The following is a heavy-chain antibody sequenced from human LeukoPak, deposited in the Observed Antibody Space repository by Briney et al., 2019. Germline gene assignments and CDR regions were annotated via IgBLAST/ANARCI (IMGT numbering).Heavy chain of an antibody. CDR1: GDSISSGIYY. J-gene: IGHJ4*02. V-gene: IGHV4-61*02. CDR3: ARDIYGSSWYGLFDY. D-gene: IGHD6-13*01. Sequence: SQTLSLTCTVSGDSISSGIYYWSWIRQPAGKGLEWIGRVYTTGSTTYNPSPKSRVTMSVDTSKNQFSLKLTSVTAADTAVYYCARDIYGSSWYGLFDYWGQGILVTVSS. CDR2: VYTTGST.